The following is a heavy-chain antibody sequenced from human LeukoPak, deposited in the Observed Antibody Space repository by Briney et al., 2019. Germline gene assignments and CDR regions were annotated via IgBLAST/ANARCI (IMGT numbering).Heavy chain of an antibody. J-gene: IGHJ4*02. CDR3: ARDYSPSHYYDSSGYFDS. D-gene: IGHD3-22*01. Sequence: PGGSLRLSCTASQFTFSSYSLNWVRQAPGKGLEWVSSISTSSRYIYYADSVKGRFTISRDNAKNSLFLQMNSLRAEDTAVYYCARDYSPSHYYDSSGYFDSWGQGTLVTVSP. CDR1: QFTFSSYS. CDR2: ISTSSRYI. V-gene: IGHV3-21*01.